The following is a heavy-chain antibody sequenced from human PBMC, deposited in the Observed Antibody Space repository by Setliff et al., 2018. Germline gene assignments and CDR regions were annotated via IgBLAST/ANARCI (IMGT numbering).Heavy chain of an antibody. V-gene: IGHV4-4*08. CDR2: ISSGGST. CDR1: GGSMSNYF. D-gene: IGHD3-22*01. CDR3: ARNPASGAYYSSRPFHFDY. J-gene: IGHJ4*02. Sequence: SETLSLTCSVAGGSMSNYFWSWVRRPPGKGLEWIGFISSGGSTIYSPSLKSRVTISVDTSKNQFSLRLTSVTAADTAIYYCARNPASGAYYSSRPFHFDYCGQGALVTVSS.